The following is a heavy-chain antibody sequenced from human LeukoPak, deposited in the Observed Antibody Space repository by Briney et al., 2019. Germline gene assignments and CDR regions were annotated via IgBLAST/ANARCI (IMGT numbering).Heavy chain of an antibody. V-gene: IGHV4-30-2*01. CDR3: ARDPGRGYSSSTLDAFDI. CDR2: IYHSGST. J-gene: IGHJ3*02. D-gene: IGHD6-13*01. CDR1: GGSISSGGYY. Sequence: SETLSLTCTVSGGSISSGGYYWSWIRQPPGKGLEWIGYIYHSGSTYYNPSLKSRVTISVDRSKNQFSLKPSSVTAADTAVYYCARDPGRGYSSSTLDAFDIWGQGTMVTVSS.